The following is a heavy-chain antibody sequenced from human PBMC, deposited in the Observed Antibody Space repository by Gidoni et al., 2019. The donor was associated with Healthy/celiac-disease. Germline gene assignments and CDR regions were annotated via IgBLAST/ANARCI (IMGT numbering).Heavy chain of an antibody. CDR2: INQSGST. J-gene: IGHJ5*02. Sequence: QVQPQQWGAGLLKPSETLSLTCAVYGGSCSGYYWSWISQPPGQGLEWIGEINQSGSTNYNPSLKSRVTISVDTSKSQFSLKLSSVTAADTAVYYCARGGGVVAAKGPPDGFDPWGQGTLVTVSS. V-gene: IGHV4-34*01. D-gene: IGHD2-15*01. CDR3: ARGGGVVAAKGPPDGFDP. CDR1: GGSCSGYY.